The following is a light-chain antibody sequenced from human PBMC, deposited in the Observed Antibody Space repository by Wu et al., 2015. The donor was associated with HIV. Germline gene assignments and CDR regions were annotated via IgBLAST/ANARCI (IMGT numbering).Light chain of an antibody. CDR3: QQIYSTPKT. Sequence: DVQMTQSPSSLSASVGDSVTITCRASQSITNYLNWYQQKPGKAPKILIYAASSLQGGAPSRFSGSGSGTDFTLTISSLQPEDFATYYCQQIYSTPKTFGQGTKVEIK. V-gene: IGKV1-39*01. J-gene: IGKJ1*01. CDR2: AAS. CDR1: QSITNY.